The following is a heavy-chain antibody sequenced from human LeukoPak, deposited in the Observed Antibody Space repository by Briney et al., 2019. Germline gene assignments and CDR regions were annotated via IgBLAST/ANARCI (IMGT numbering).Heavy chain of an antibody. Sequence: SETLSLTCTVSVGSISRYYWSWIRQPPGKGLEGIGYIYYSGSTNYNPSLKSRVTISVDTSKNQFSLKLSSVTAADTAVYYCARGRSSMVRGYYMDVWGKGTTVTISS. J-gene: IGHJ6*03. CDR3: ARGRSSMVRGYYMDV. CDR1: VGSISRYY. D-gene: IGHD3-10*01. V-gene: IGHV4-59*01. CDR2: IYYSGST.